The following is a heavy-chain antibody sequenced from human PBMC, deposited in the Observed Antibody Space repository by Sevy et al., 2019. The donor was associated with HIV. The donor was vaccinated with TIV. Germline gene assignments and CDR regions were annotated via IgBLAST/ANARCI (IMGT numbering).Heavy chain of an antibody. CDR3: ARGGIQLNAFDI. J-gene: IGHJ3*02. Sequence: ASVKVSCKASGYTFTNYDINWVRQATGQGLEWMGWMNPNSGDTGYTQKFQGRVTMTRNTSIRTAYMELNSLRSEDTAVYYCARGGIQLNAFDIWGQGTMVTVSS. CDR1: GYTFTNYD. CDR2: MNPNSGDT. V-gene: IGHV1-8*01. D-gene: IGHD5-18*01.